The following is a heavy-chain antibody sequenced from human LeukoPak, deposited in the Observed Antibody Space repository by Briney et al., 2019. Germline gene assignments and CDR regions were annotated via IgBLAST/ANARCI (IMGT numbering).Heavy chain of an antibody. J-gene: IGHJ6*03. D-gene: IGHD3-22*01. CDR3: ATRAYYYDSCGYWGGYYCYYYMDV. CDR2: IIPIFGTA. CDR1: GGTFSSYA. Sequence: ASVKVSCKASGGTFSSYAISWVRQAPGQGLEWMGGIIPIFGTANYAQKFQGRVTITADESTSTAYMELSRLRSEDTAGYYSATRAYYYDSCGYWGGYYCYYYMDVWRKRTTVTVSS. V-gene: IGHV1-69*13.